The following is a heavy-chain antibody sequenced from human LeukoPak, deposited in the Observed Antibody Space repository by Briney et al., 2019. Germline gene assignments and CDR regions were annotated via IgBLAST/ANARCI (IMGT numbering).Heavy chain of an antibody. V-gene: IGHV4-59*06. CDR3: ARTPSRDTYYYDSSGYLDY. J-gene: IGHJ4*02. D-gene: IGHD3-22*01. Sequence: SETLSLTCTVSGGSISSYYWSWIRQHPGKGLEWIGYIYYSGDTYYNPSLKSRVTISVDTSKSQFSLKLSSVTAADTAIYYCARTPSRDTYYYDSSGYLDYWGQGTLVTVSS. CDR2: IYYSGDT. CDR1: GGSISSYY.